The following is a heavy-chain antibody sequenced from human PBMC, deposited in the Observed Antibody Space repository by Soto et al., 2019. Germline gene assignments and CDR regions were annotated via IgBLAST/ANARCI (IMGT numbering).Heavy chain of an antibody. CDR2: TSRSGSFI. D-gene: IGHD2-21*02. CDR3: ARDLPRGGDTRYYGMDV. J-gene: IGHJ6*02. CDR1: GFTFSSYS. V-gene: IGHV3-21*01. Sequence: GGSLRLSCAASGFTFSSYSMNWVRQAPGKGLEWVSSTSRSGSFIYYYADSVKGRFTISRDNAKNSLYLQMNSLRVEDTAVYYCARDLPRGGDTRYYGMDVWGQGTTVTVSS.